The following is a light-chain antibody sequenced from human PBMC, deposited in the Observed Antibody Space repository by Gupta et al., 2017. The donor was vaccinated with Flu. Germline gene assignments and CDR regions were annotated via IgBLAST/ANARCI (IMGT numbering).Light chain of an antibody. Sequence: DIQLTQSPSFLSASVGDSVSVTCRASQGISSSVVWYQQEPGKAPKLLIYAASTLQSVVPSRFSGSRSGTESTLTISSLQPEDFATYYCQQLNSYPITFGQGTRLEIK. CDR3: QQLNSYPIT. V-gene: IGKV1-9*01. CDR1: QGISSS. J-gene: IGKJ5*01. CDR2: AAS.